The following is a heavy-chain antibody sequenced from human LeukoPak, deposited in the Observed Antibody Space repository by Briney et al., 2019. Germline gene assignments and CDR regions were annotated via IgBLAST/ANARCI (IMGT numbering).Heavy chain of an antibody. CDR1: GDSISSSTYY. Sequence: SETLSLTCTVSGDSISSSTYYWVWIRQPPGKGLEWIGSIYYTGNTYYNASLKSRVTISVDTSKNQFSLKLSSVTAADTAVYYCATYPKSYSSGWTALDIWGQGTMVTVFS. V-gene: IGHV4-39*01. CDR3: ATYPKSYSSGWTALDI. J-gene: IGHJ3*02. D-gene: IGHD6-19*01. CDR2: IYYTGNT.